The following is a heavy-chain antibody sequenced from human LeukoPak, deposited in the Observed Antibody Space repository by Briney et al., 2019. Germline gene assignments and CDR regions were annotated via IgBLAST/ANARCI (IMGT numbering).Heavy chain of an antibody. CDR3: AKGHSDYYDSSGYYDY. V-gene: IGHV3-9*01. CDR2: ISWNSGSI. J-gene: IGHJ4*02. Sequence: PGRSLRLSCAASGFTFDDYAMHWVRQAPGKGLEWVSGISWNSGSIGYADSVKGRFTISRDNAKNSLYLQMNSLRAEDTALYYCAKGHSDYYDSSGYYDYWGQGTLVTVSS. CDR1: GFTFDDYA. D-gene: IGHD3-22*01.